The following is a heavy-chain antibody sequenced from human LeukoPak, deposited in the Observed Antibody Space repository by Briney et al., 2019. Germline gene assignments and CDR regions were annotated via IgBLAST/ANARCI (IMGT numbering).Heavy chain of an antibody. Sequence: PGGSLRLSCAASGFTFSSYWMSWVRQAPGKGLEWVANIKQDGSEKYYVDSVKGRFTISRDNSKNTLYLQMNSLRAEDTAVYYCAKGGGGYDNYFDYWGQGTLVTVSS. CDR3: AKGGGGYDNYFDY. CDR1: GFTFSSYW. D-gene: IGHD5-12*01. J-gene: IGHJ4*02. CDR2: IKQDGSEK. V-gene: IGHV3-7*01.